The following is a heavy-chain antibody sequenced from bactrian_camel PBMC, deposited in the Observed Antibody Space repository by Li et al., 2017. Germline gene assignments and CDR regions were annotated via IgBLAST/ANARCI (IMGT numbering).Heavy chain of an antibody. J-gene: IGHJ4*01. CDR3: ALDPDIHANIEGLGC. CDR2: ISNGGATT. D-gene: IGHD5*01. Sequence: VQLVESGGGSVQAGGSLRLPCVTSINMSRACMGWLRQAPGKGLEWVGTISNGGATTHYADSVKGRFTISQDSAENTMYLQMDSLKPDDTGVYYCALDPDIHANIEGLGCWGQGTQVTVS. V-gene: IGHV3S31*01. CDR1: INMSRAC.